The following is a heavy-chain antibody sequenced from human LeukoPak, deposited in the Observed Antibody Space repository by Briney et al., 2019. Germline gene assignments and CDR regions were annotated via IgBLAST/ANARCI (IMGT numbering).Heavy chain of an antibody. CDR3: ARFPAATGSLYYYYYMDV. V-gene: IGHV5-51*01. D-gene: IGHD2-2*01. CDR2: IYPGDSDT. CDR1: GSSFTSYW. J-gene: IGHJ6*03. Sequence: GESLKISCKGSGSSFTSYWIGWVRQMPGKGLEWMGIIYPGDSDTRYSPSFQGQVTISADKSISTAYLQWSSLKASDTAMYYCARFPAATGSLYYYYYMDVWGKGTTVTVSS.